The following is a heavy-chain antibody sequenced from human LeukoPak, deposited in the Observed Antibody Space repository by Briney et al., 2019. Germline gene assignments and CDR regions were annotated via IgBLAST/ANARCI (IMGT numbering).Heavy chain of an antibody. Sequence: KPSETLSLTCTVSGGSVSSGSYYWSWIRQPPGKGLEWIGYIYYSGSTKYNPSLKSRVTISVDMSKNQFSLKMSSVTAADTAVYYCARGEIIPAGGRDYYYGIDVWGQGTTVAVSS. CDR2: IYYSGST. J-gene: IGHJ6*02. CDR3: ARGEIIPAGGRDYYYGIDV. D-gene: IGHD6-13*01. CDR1: GGSVSSGSYY. V-gene: IGHV4-61*01.